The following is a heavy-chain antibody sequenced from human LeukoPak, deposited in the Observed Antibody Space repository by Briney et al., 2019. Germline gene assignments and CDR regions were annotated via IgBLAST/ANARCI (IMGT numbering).Heavy chain of an antibody. CDR3: ARRSGY. CDR2: ISSSSSYT. Sequence: GGSLRLSCAASGFTFSSYSMNWVRQAPGKGLEWVSSISSSSSYTYYADSVKGRFTISRDNAKNSLYLQMNSLRAEDTAVYYCARRSGYWGQGTLVTVSS. J-gene: IGHJ4*02. V-gene: IGHV3-21*01. CDR1: GFTFSSYS.